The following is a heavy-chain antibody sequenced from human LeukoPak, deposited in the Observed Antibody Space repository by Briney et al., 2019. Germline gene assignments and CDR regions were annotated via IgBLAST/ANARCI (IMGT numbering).Heavy chain of an antibody. Sequence: ASVKVSCKASGGTFSSYAISWVRQAPGQGLEWVGGIIPIFGTANYAQKFQGRVTITADESTSTAYMELSSLRSEDTAVYYCARDGENYCSSTSCGWFDPWGQGTLVTVSS. CDR3: ARDGENYCSSTSCGWFDP. CDR2: IIPIFGTA. CDR1: GGTFSSYA. D-gene: IGHD2-2*01. V-gene: IGHV1-69*13. J-gene: IGHJ5*02.